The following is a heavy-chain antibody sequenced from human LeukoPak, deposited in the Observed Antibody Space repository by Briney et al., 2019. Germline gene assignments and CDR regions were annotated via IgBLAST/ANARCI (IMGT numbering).Heavy chain of an antibody. CDR3: AILIGAYDAFDI. CDR1: GYTFTGYY. D-gene: IGHD3-10*01. J-gene: IGHJ3*02. Sequence: ASVKVSCKASGYTFTGYYMHWVRQAPGQGLEWMGRINPNSGGTNYAQKFQGRVTMTRDTSISTAYMELSRLRSDDTAVYYCAILIGAYDAFDIWGQGTMVTVSS. CDR2: INPNSGGT. V-gene: IGHV1-2*06.